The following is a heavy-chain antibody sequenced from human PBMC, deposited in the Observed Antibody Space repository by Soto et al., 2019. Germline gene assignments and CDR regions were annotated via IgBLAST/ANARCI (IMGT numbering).Heavy chain of an antibody. D-gene: IGHD2-8*02. CDR1: GYIFTDYY. Sequence: QVQLVQSGAEVKKPGASVKVSCKASGYIFTDYYMNWVRQAPGQGLEWMGWINPNSGGTTYAQKFQGRVTMSTDTSITTAYMELSRLTSDDTAAYYCARPYCGSNSCHNWFDPWGQGTLVTVSS. J-gene: IGHJ5*02. CDR2: INPNSGGT. CDR3: ARPYCGSNSCHNWFDP. V-gene: IGHV1-2*02.